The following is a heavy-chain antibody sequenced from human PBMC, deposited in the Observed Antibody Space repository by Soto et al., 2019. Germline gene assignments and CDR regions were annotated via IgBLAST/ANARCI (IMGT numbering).Heavy chain of an antibody. Sequence: CETLRLTCPVSCGTIRSYYLSWIRQPPGKGLKWIGYIYYSGSTNYNPSLKSRVTMSVDTSMNQLSLKLSSVTAADTAVYYCARGSRLGFPEYWGQGTLVTVSS. CDR1: CGTIRSYY. CDR3: ARGSRLGFPEY. J-gene: IGHJ4*02. CDR2: IYYSGST. V-gene: IGHV4-59*01. D-gene: IGHD3-16*01.